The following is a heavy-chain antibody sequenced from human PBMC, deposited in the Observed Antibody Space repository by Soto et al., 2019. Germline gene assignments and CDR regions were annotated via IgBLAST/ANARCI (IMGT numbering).Heavy chain of an antibody. CDR1: GGSISSYY. CDR3: ARSRKDTMVRGVTTPYYFDY. Sequence: SETLSLTCTVSGGSISSYYWSWIRQPPGKGLEWIGYIYYSGSTNSNPSLKSRVTISVDTSKNQFSLKLSSVTAADTXVYYCARSRKDTMVRGVTTPYYFDYWGQGTLVTVSS. J-gene: IGHJ4*02. D-gene: IGHD3-10*01. V-gene: IGHV4-59*01. CDR2: IYYSGST.